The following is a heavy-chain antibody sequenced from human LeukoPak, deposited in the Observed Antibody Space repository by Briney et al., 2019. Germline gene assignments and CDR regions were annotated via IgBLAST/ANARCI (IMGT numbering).Heavy chain of an antibody. CDR2: INPSGGST. CDR3: ARVATYYYDSSGYYYGS. J-gene: IGHJ4*02. Sequence: ASVKVSCKASGYTFTSYYMHWVRQAPGQGLEWMGIINPSGGSTSYAQKFQGRVTITADKSTSTAYMELSSLRSEDTAVYYCARVATYYYDSSGYYYGSWGQGTLVTVSS. V-gene: IGHV1-46*01. CDR1: GYTFTSYY. D-gene: IGHD3-22*01.